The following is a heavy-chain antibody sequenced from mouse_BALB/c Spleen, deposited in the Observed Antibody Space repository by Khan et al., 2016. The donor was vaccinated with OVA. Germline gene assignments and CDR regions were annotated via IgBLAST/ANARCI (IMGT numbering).Heavy chain of an antibody. CDR3: VRDGAYHRNDGWFAY. Sequence: QVRLQQSGAELARPGASVKMSCKASGYTFTSYTIHWIKLRPGQGLEWIGYINPSNGYSNYNQKFKDKVTLTADKSSTTAHMQLSSLTSDDSAVYNCVRDGAYHRNDGWFAYWGLGTLVTVSA. J-gene: IGHJ3*01. CDR1: GYTFTSYT. D-gene: IGHD2-14*01. V-gene: IGHV1-4*01. CDR2: INPSNGYS.